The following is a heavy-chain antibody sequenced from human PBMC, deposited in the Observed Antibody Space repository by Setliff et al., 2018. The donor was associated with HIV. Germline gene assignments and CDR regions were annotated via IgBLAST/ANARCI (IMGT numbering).Heavy chain of an antibody. J-gene: IGHJ5*02. CDR3: ARHRQISDWFDP. V-gene: IGHV4-39*01. Sequence: SETLSLTCFVSGDSISRSRYYWGWSRKPPGKGREWIGSFYYSGSTSYNPSLKSRVTISGDTSKNQVSLRLSSVTAADTAVYYCARHRQISDWFDPWGQGILVTVSS. D-gene: IGHD3-10*01. CDR2: FYYSGST. CDR1: GDSISRSRYY.